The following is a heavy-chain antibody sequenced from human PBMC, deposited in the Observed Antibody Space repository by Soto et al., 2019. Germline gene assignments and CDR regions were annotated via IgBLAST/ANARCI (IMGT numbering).Heavy chain of an antibody. CDR3: ARPGSSAGWYYFDY. D-gene: IGHD6-19*01. V-gene: IGHV4-39*01. J-gene: IGHJ4*02. CDR2: ISYSGST. Sequence: ASETLSLTCTVSGGSISSGSYYWGWIRKPPGKELEWIGSISYSGSTYYNPSLKSRVTISVDTSKNQFSLKLSSVTPADTAVYYCARPGSSAGWYYFDYWGQGTLVTVSS. CDR1: GGSISSGSYY.